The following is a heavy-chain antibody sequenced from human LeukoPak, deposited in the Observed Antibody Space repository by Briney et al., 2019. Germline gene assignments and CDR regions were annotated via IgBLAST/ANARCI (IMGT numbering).Heavy chain of an antibody. Sequence: GRSLRLSCVASGFTFSSYGMHWVRQAPGKGLEWVAVISYDGSNKYYADSVKGRFTISRDNSKNTLYLQMNSLRAEDTAVYYCAKDLGIRQTVIRDYWGQGTLVTVSS. CDR1: GFTFSSYG. CDR3: AKDLGIRQTVIRDY. J-gene: IGHJ4*02. D-gene: IGHD4-23*01. CDR2: ISYDGSNK. V-gene: IGHV3-30*18.